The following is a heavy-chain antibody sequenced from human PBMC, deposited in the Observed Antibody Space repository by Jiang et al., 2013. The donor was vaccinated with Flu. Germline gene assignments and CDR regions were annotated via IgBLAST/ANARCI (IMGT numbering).Heavy chain of an antibody. V-gene: IGHV3-7*01. D-gene: IGHD1-26*01. CDR2: IKQDGSHQ. CDR3: VGEWAY. J-gene: IGHJ1*01. Sequence: QPGGSLRLSCAASGFTFSNFWMGWVRQAPGKGLEWVANIKQDGSHQHYVDSVKGRFTISRDNAKNSLFLHMNSLSAEDTAVYYCVGEWAYWGQGTSVTVSS. CDR1: GFTFSNFW.